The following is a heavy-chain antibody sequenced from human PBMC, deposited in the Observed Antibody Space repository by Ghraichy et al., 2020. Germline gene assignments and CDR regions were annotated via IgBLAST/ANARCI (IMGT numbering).Heavy chain of an antibody. D-gene: IGHD3-9*01. Sequence: SETRSLTCAVYGGSFSGYYWSWIRQPPGKGLEWIGEINHSGSTNYNPSLKSRVTISVDTSKNQFSLKLSSVTAADTAVYYCARGRLRYFDWLLSRFYGMDVWGQGTTVTVSS. J-gene: IGHJ6*02. CDR3: ARGRLRYFDWLLSRFYGMDV. CDR2: INHSGST. CDR1: GGSFSGYY. V-gene: IGHV4-34*01.